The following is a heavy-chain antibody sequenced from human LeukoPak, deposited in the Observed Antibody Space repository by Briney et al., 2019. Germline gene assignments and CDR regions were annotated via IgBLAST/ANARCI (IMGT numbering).Heavy chain of an antibody. CDR1: GDSINSGSYY. CDR2: IYNSGSA. Sequence: SETLSLTCTVSGDSINSGSYYWSWIRQPAGKGLEWIGRIYNSGSANYNPSLKSRVTISVDTSKNQFSLRLSSVTAADTAVHYCARAIDYGDSYFDYWGQGTLVTVSS. V-gene: IGHV4-61*02. D-gene: IGHD4-17*01. CDR3: ARAIDYGDSYFDY. J-gene: IGHJ4*02.